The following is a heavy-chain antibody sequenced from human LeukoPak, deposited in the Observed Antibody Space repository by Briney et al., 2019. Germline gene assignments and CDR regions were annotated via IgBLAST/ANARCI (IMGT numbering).Heavy chain of an antibody. V-gene: IGHV3-30*18. CDR2: ISSDGSKK. CDR3: AKYRLSTSWYIIDFDY. Sequence: GGSLRLSCAAFGFAFSSYGLHWVRQAPGKGLEWVAAISSDGSKKYYSDSMKGRFTISRDNSKNTLYLQMNSLIPEDTAVYYCAKYRLSTSWYIIDFDYWGQGILVTVSS. CDR1: GFAFSSYG. J-gene: IGHJ4*02. D-gene: IGHD2-2*01.